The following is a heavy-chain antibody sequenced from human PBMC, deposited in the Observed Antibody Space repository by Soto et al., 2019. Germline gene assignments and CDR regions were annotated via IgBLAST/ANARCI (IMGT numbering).Heavy chain of an antibody. CDR1: GYTSTIYY. V-gene: IGHV1-46*01. J-gene: IGHJ6*01. D-gene: IGHD6-13*01. Sequence: ASVKVSCRGSGYTSTIYYMHWLRHAPGQGHEWMQIINPHGGSKSYAQKVQGRVTMNSETSTSTVYMETSSLSSGGTAVYYWKRERYGVIGAGPNPERYYYRMHLW. CDR3: KRERYGVIGAGPNPERYYYRMHL. CDR2: INPHGGSK.